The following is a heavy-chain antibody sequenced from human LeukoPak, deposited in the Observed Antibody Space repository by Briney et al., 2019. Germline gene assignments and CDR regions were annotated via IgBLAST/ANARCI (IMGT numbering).Heavy chain of an antibody. D-gene: IGHD3-10*01. CDR1: GFTFSSYG. Sequence: GGSLRLSCAASGFTFSSYGMHWVRQAPGKGLEWVAVIWYDGSNKYYADSVKGRFTISRDNSKNTLYLQMYSLRAEDTAVYYCARGPYGSGSYYNSPYFDYWGQGTLVTVSS. J-gene: IGHJ4*02. CDR3: ARGPYGSGSYYNSPYFDY. CDR2: IWYDGSNK. V-gene: IGHV3-33*01.